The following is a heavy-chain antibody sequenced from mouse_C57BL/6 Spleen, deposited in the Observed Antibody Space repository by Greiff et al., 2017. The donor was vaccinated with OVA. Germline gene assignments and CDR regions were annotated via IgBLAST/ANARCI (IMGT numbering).Heavy chain of an antibody. CDR2: INPSTGGT. J-gene: IGHJ4*01. V-gene: IGHV1-42*01. CDR3: ARSDAMDY. Sequence: VQLKESGPELVKPGASVKISCKASGYSFTGYYMNWVKQSPEKSLEWIGEINPSTGGTTYNQKFKAKATLTVDKSTSTAYMQLKSLTSEDSAVYYCARSDAMDYWGQGTSVTVSS. CDR1: GYSFTGYY.